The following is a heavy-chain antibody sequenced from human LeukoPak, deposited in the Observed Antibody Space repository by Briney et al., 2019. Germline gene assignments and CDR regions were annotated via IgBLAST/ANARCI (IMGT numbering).Heavy chain of an antibody. V-gene: IGHV3-74*01. CDR2: IHSDGSST. J-gene: IGHJ6*03. D-gene: IGHD1-1*01. CDR1: GFTFSSYW. CDR3: ARDKPGSHYYVDV. Sequence: AGGSLRPSCAASGFTFSSYWMHWVRQAPGKGLEWVSRIHSDGSSTSYADFVKGRFTISRDNAKNTLYLQMNSLRAEDTAVYYCARDKPGSHYYVDVWGKGTTVTVSS.